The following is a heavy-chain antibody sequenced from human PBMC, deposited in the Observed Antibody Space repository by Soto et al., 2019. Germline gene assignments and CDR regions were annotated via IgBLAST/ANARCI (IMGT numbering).Heavy chain of an antibody. J-gene: IGHJ3*02. CDR1: GGTFSSYA. Sequence: SVKVSCKASGGTFSSYAISWVRQAPGQGLEWMGGIIPIFGTANYAQKFQGRVTITADESTSTAYMELSSLRSEDTAVYYCARVGPYYYGSGSSTVDAFDIWGQGTMVTVSS. D-gene: IGHD3-10*01. CDR3: ARVGPYYYGSGSSTVDAFDI. V-gene: IGHV1-69*13. CDR2: IIPIFGTA.